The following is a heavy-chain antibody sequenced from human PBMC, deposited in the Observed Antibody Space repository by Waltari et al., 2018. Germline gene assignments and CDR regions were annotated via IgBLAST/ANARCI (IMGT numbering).Heavy chain of an antibody. Sequence: QVQLQESGPGLVKPSETLSLTCAVSGYSISSGYYWGWIRQPPGQGLEWIGSIYHSGSTYYNPSLKSRVTISVDTSKNQFSLKLSSVTAADTAVYYCARAGFWSGYSPDFDYWGQGTLVTVSS. CDR1: GYSISSGYY. CDR2: IYHSGST. CDR3: ARAGFWSGYSPDFDY. V-gene: IGHV4-38-2*01. J-gene: IGHJ4*02. D-gene: IGHD3-3*01.